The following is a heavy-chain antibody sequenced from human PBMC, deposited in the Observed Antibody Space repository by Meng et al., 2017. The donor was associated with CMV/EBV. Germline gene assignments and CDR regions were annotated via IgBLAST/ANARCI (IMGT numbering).Heavy chain of an antibody. Sequence: GGSLRLSCAASGFTFSSYSMNWVRQAPGKGLEWVSSISSSSSYIYYADSVKGRFTISRDNAKNSLYLQMNSLRAEDTAVYYCALLGWGDYVFVFDYWGQGTLVTVSS. CDR3: ALLGWGDYVFVFDY. CDR1: GFTFSSYS. V-gene: IGHV3-21*01. D-gene: IGHD4-17*01. CDR2: ISSSSSYI. J-gene: IGHJ4*02.